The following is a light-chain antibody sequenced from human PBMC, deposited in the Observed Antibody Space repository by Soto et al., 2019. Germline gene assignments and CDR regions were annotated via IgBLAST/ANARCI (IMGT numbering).Light chain of an antibody. V-gene: IGKV3-20*01. CDR2: GAS. J-gene: IGKJ1*01. CDR1: QSVSSSY. Sequence: EVVLTQSPATLSVSPGERATLSCRASQSVSSSYLAWYQQKPGQAPRLLIYGASSRATGIPDRFSGSGSGTDFTLTISRLEPEDFAVYYCQQYNNSLWTFGQGTKV. CDR3: QQYNNSLWT.